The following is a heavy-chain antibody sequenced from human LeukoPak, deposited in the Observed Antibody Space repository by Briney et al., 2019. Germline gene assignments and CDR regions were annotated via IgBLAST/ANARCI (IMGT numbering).Heavy chain of an antibody. CDR1: GFTFSSYS. V-gene: IGHV3-21*01. CDR2: ISSSSSYI. D-gene: IGHD2-2*01. Sequence: PGGSLRLSCAASGFTFSSYSMNWVRQAPGKGLEWVSSISSSSSYIYYADSVKGRFTISRDNAKNSLYLQMNSLRAEDTAVYYCARDVPQTYYYYYGMDVWGQGTTVTVSS. CDR3: ARDVPQTYYYYYGMDV. J-gene: IGHJ6*02.